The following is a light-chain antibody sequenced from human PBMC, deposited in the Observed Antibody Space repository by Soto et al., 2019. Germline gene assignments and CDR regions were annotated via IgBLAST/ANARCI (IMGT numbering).Light chain of an antibody. V-gene: IGKV3-20*01. CDR3: QQYGSSPLWT. CDR2: GAS. Sequence: EIVLTQSPGTLSLSPGERATLSCRASQSVSSSYLAWYQQKPGQAPRLLIYGASNRATGIPDRFSGSGSGTDFTLTISRLEPDDFAVYYCQQYGSSPLWTFGQGNKVEIK. J-gene: IGKJ1*01. CDR1: QSVSSSY.